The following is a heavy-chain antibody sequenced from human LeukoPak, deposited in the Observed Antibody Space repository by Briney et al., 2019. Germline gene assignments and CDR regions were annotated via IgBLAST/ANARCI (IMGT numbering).Heavy chain of an antibody. CDR3: ARHPWVRYYYYYMDV. V-gene: IGHV4-39*01. D-gene: IGHD1-26*01. Sequence: SETLSLTCTVSGGSISSSSYYWGWIRQPPGKGLEWIGSIYYSGSTYYNPSLKSRVTISVDTSKNQFSLKLSSVTAADTAVYYCARHPWVRYYYYYMDVWGKGTTVTISS. CDR1: GGSISSSSYY. CDR2: IYYSGST. J-gene: IGHJ6*03.